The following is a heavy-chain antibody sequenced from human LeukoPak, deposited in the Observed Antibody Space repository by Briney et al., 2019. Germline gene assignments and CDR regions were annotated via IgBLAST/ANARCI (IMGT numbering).Heavy chain of an antibody. D-gene: IGHD6-6*01. Sequence: SETLSLTCTVSGGSISSYYWSWIRQHPGKGLEWIGYIYYSGSTYYNPSLKSRVTISVDTSKNQFSLKLSSVTAADTAVYYCARGPEQLVRSNWFDPWGQGTLVTVSS. CDR2: IYYSGST. J-gene: IGHJ5*02. CDR3: ARGPEQLVRSNWFDP. V-gene: IGHV4-59*06. CDR1: GGSISSYY.